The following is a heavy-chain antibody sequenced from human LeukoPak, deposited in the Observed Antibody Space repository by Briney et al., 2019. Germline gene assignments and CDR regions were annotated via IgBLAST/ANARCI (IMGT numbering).Heavy chain of an antibody. J-gene: IGHJ4*02. D-gene: IGHD1-26*01. CDR1: GYTFTDYY. CDR2: INPNIGGT. Sequence: GASVKVSCKASGYTFTDYYMRWVRQAPGQGLEWMGRINPNIGGTNFAQKFQGRVTMTRDTSINTAYMELSRLTPDDTAVYYCARDRGAGGWECGTYWGQGTLVTVSS. V-gene: IGHV1-2*06. CDR3: ARDRGAGGWECGTY.